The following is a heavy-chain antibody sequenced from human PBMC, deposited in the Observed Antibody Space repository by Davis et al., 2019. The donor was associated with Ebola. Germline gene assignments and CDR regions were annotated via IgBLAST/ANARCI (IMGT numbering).Heavy chain of an antibody. CDR1: GGSFSGYY. J-gene: IGHJ4*02. V-gene: IGHV4-34*01. CDR2: INHSGGT. D-gene: IGHD3-22*01. Sequence: MPSETLSLTCAVYGGSFSGYYWSWIRQPPGKGLEWIGEINHSGGTNYNPSLKSRVTISVDTSKNQFSLKLSSVTAADTAVYYCARAGPMIPNHLDYWGQGMLVTVSS. CDR3: ARAGPMIPNHLDY.